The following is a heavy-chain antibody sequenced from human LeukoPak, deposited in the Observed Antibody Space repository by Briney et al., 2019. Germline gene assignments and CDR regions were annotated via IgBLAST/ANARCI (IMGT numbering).Heavy chain of an antibody. J-gene: IGHJ4*02. D-gene: IGHD6-19*01. Sequence: SETLSLTCAVYGGSFSGYYWSWIRQPPGKGLEWIGYIYYSGSTNYNPSLKSRVTISVDTSKNQFSLKLSSVTAADTAVYYCASSGWYGDHWGQGTLVTVSP. CDR1: GGSFSGYY. CDR3: ASSGWYGDH. CDR2: IYYSGST. V-gene: IGHV4-59*08.